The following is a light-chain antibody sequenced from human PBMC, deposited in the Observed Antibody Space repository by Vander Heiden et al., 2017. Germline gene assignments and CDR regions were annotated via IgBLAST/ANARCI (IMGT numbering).Light chain of an antibody. CDR3: EVWDDSLSGSF. V-gene: IGLV1-47*02. CDR2: GNN. CDR1: SSNIGSNY. Sequence: QSVLTQPPSASGTPGQRVTISCSGSSSNIGSNYVYWYQQLPGPAPKLLIYGNNQRPSGVPDRFSGSKSGTSASLAISGLRAEDEADYYCEVWDDSLSGSFIGTGTKVTVL. J-gene: IGLJ1*01.